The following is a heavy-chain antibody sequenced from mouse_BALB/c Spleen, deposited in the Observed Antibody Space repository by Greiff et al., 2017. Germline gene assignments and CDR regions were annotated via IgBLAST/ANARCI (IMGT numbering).Heavy chain of an antibody. V-gene: IGHV5-12-1*01. Sequence: EVKLVESGGGLVKPGGSLKLSCAASGFAFSSYDMSWVRQTPEKRLEWVAYISSGGGSTYYPDTVKGRFTISRDNAKNTLYLQMSSLKSEDTAMYYCARNGNFAYWGQGTLVTVSA. J-gene: IGHJ3*01. D-gene: IGHD2-1*01. CDR1: GFAFSSYD. CDR3: ARNGNFAY. CDR2: ISSGGGST.